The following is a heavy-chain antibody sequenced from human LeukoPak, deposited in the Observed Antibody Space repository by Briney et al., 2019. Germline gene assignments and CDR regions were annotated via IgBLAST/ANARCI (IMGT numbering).Heavy chain of an antibody. J-gene: IGHJ4*02. D-gene: IGHD2-21*02. Sequence: PSETLSLTCTVSGVSISSSSYYWGWIRQPQGKGLEGIGRIYYSGSTYYNPALKSRVTISVDTSKNQFSLKLSSVTAADTAVYYCARRADCGGDCYSVFDYWGQGTLVTVSS. CDR1: GVSISSSSYY. CDR2: IYYSGST. CDR3: ARRADCGGDCYSVFDY. V-gene: IGHV4-39*01.